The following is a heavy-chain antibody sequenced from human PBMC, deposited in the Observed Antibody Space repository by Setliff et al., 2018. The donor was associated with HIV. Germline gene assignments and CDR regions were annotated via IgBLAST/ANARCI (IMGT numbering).Heavy chain of an antibody. Sequence: PSETLSLTCVVYGGSFSGYYLSWVRQPPGKRLEWIGEISHSGTTTYSPSLESRVSISPDTSKNQFSLKLTSVSAADTAVYYCARGGYYPPFDYWGQGSQVTVSS. V-gene: IGHV4-34*01. CDR3: ARGGYYPPFDY. CDR2: ISHSGTT. D-gene: IGHD3-3*01. J-gene: IGHJ4*02. CDR1: GGSFSGYY.